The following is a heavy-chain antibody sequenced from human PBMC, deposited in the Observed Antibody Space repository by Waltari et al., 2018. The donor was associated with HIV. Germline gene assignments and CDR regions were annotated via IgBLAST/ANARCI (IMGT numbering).Heavy chain of an antibody. V-gene: IGHV4-34*01. Sequence: QVPLQQWGTGVLKPSEPLSLTSAVYVGTISGHYWNWIRQSPGKGLEWIGEIDHLGRSYINSPLRGRVTMSVDTSKNQFFLKVKSLTAADTAVYYCARGPVAEXGRGYLDSXXXGSLVTVTS. J-gene: IGHJ5*01. D-gene: IGHD5-12*01. CDR2: IDHLGRS. CDR1: VGTISGHY. CDR3: ARGPVAEXGRGYLDS.